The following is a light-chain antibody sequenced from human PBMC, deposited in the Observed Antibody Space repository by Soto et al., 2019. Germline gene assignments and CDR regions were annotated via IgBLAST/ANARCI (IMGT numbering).Light chain of an antibody. J-gene: IGLJ2*01. V-gene: IGLV2-14*01. CDR2: DVS. CDR3: SSYTFRV. Sequence: QPVLTQPASVSGSPGQSITISCTGTSSDVGGYNYVSWYQQHPGKAPKLMIYDVSNRPSGVSNRFSGSKSGNTASLTISGLQAEDEADYYCSSYTFRVFGGGTQLTVL. CDR1: SSDVGGYNY.